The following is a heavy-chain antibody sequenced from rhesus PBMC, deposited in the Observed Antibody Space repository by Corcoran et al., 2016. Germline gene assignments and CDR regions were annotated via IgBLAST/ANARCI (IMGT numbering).Heavy chain of an antibody. CDR2: INGNSGST. CDR3: ARYSGSYNAYFDY. V-gene: IGHV4-80*01. Sequence: QVQLQESGPGLVKPSETLSLTCAVSGGSFSSYWWSWIRQPPGKGLEWIGEINGNSGSTNYNPSLKSRVTISKDASKNQFSLSLSSVTAADTAVYYCARYSGSYNAYFDYWGQGVLVTVSS. CDR1: GGSFSSYW. D-gene: IGHD1-44*02. J-gene: IGHJ4*01.